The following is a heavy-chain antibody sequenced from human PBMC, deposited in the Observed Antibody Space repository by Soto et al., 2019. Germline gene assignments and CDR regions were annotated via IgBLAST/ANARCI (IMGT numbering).Heavy chain of an antibody. Sequence: SETLSLTCTVSGGSVSSGSYYWSWIRQPPGKGLEWIGYIYYSGSTNYNPSLKSRVTISVDTSKNQFSLKLSSVTAADTAVYYCARDNGIFGEYGMDVWGQGTTVTVSS. D-gene: IGHD3-3*01. J-gene: IGHJ6*02. CDR1: GGSVSSGSYY. V-gene: IGHV4-61*01. CDR2: IYYSGST. CDR3: ARDNGIFGEYGMDV.